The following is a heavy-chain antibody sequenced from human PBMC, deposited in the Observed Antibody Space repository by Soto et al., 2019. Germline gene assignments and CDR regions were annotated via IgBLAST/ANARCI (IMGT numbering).Heavy chain of an antibody. CDR1: GYSFTSYW. J-gene: IGHJ6*02. Sequence: GESLKISCKGSGYSFTSYWISWVRQMPGKGLEWMGRIDPSDSYTNYSPSFQGHVTISADKSISTAYLQWSSLKASDTAMYYCATSPNFYSSGWYAPHYGMDVWGQGTTVTV. D-gene: IGHD6-19*01. CDR3: ATSPNFYSSGWYAPHYGMDV. CDR2: IDPSDSYT. V-gene: IGHV5-10-1*01.